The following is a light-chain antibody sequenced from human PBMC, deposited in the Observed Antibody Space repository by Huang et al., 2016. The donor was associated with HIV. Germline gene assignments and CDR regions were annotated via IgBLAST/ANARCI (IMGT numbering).Light chain of an antibody. CDR2: SAS. CDR1: QSVNNN. V-gene: IGKV3-15*01. J-gene: IGKJ4*01. Sequence: EIVMTQSPATLSVFPGERVTLSCRASQSVNNNLAWYQHKAGQAPRLLIYSASTSAPGIAARFSGSGSGTDFTLTISSLQSEDFAIYFCQQYDGWPPITFGGGTRVEVK. CDR3: QQYDGWPPIT.